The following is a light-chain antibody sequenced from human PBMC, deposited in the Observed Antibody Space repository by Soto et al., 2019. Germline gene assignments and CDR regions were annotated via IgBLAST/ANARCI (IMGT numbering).Light chain of an antibody. CDR2: DVS. CDR1: SSDVGGYNY. J-gene: IGLJ1*01. Sequence: QSVLTQPASVSGSPGQSITISCTGTSSDVGGYNYVSWYQQHPGKAPKLMTYDVSNRPSGVSNRFSGSKSGNTASLTISGLKAEDEADYYCTSYKSSSTLYLFASGTKATDL. V-gene: IGLV2-14*01. CDR3: TSYKSSSTLYL.